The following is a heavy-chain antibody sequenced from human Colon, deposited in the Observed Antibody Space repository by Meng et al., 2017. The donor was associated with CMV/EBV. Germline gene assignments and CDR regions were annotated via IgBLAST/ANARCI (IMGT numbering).Heavy chain of an antibody. CDR1: GFTFSNYW. CDR2: INSEGSST. D-gene: IGHD3-3*01. CDR3: AREGDFWSGFDY. J-gene: IGHJ4*02. V-gene: IGHV3-74*01. Sequence: GESLKISCAASGFTFSNYWMHWVRQAPGKGLVWVSRINSEGSSTSYADSVTGRFTISRDNAKNSLYLQMNSLRAEDTAVYYCAREGDFWSGFDYWGQGTLVTVSS.